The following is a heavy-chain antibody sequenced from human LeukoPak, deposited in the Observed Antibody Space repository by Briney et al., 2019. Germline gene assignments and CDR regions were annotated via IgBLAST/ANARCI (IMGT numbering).Heavy chain of an antibody. Sequence: GGSLRLSCAASGFTFSRYNMNWVRQAPGKGLEWVSSISSGSSYIYYADSVKGRFTISRDNSKNTLYLQMNSLRAEDTAVYYCAKSDSFGPNYFDYWGQGTLVTVSS. D-gene: IGHD3-22*01. CDR1: GFTFSRYN. J-gene: IGHJ4*02. CDR2: ISSGSSYI. CDR3: AKSDSFGPNYFDY. V-gene: IGHV3-21*04.